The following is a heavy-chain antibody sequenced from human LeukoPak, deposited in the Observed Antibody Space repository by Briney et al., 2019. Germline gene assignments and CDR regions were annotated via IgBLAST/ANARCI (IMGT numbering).Heavy chain of an antibody. CDR2: VYHSGST. D-gene: IGHD3-22*01. CDR3: ARTYYYDSSGGLDFNY. Sequence: SETLSLTCTVSGYSISSGYYWGWIRQPPGKGLEWIGSVYHSGSTYYNPSLKSRVTISVDTSKNQFSLKLSSVTAADTAVYYCARTYYYDSSGGLDFNYWGQGTLVTVSS. CDR1: GYSISSGYY. V-gene: IGHV4-38-2*02. J-gene: IGHJ4*02.